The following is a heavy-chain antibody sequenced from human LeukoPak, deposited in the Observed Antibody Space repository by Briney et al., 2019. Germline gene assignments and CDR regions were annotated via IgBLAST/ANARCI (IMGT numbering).Heavy chain of an antibody. D-gene: IGHD5-18*01. Sequence: SGGSLRLSCAASGFTFSDYYMSWIRQAPGKGLEWVSYISSSGSTIYYAASVKGRFTISRDNAKNSLYLQMNSLRAEDTAVYYCARDGYSYGINWFDHWGQGTLVTVSS. V-gene: IGHV3-11*04. CDR2: ISSSGSTI. CDR3: ARDGYSYGINWFDH. CDR1: GFTFSDYY. J-gene: IGHJ5*02.